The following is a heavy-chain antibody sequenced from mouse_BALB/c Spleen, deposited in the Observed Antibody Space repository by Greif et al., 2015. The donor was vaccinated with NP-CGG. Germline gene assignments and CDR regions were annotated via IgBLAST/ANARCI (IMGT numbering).Heavy chain of an antibody. CDR2: IDPANGNT. Sequence: VQLKQSGAELVKPGASVKLSCTASGFNIKDTYMHWVKQRPEQGLEWIGRIDPANGNTKYDPKFQGKATITADTSSNTAYLQLSSLTSEDTAVYYCARGGDGYSYYAMDYWGQGTSVTVSS. D-gene: IGHD2-3*01. CDR1: GFNIKDTY. V-gene: IGHV14-3*02. CDR3: ARGGDGYSYYAMDY. J-gene: IGHJ4*01.